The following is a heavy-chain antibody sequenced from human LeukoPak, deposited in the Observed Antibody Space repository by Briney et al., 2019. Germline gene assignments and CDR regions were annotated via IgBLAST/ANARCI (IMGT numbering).Heavy chain of an antibody. CDR1: GYTFTGYY. J-gene: IGHJ3*02. V-gene: IGHV1-2*06. Sequence: VASVKVSCKASGYTFTGYYLNWVRQAPGQGLEWMGRINPNSGGTNYAQKFQGRVTMTRDTSIRTAYMELSRLRSDDTAVYYCARVGHGLNDAFDIWGQGTMVTVSS. CDR2: INPNSGGT. D-gene: IGHD5-24*01. CDR3: ARVGHGLNDAFDI.